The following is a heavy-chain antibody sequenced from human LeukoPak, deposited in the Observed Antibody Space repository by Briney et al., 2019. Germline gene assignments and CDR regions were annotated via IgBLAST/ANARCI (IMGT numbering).Heavy chain of an antibody. D-gene: IGHD3-16*01. CDR2: IYSGGST. CDR3: ARLWGGNGYSGGSLNL. J-gene: IGHJ5*02. V-gene: IGHV3-53*01. Sequence: GGSLRLSCAASGFTVSSNYMSWVRQAPGKGLEWVSVIYSGGSTYYADSVKGRFTISKDNSNNMVFLQMDRLRAEDTAVCYCARLWGGNGYSGGSLNLWGQGTLVTVSS. CDR1: GFTVSSNY.